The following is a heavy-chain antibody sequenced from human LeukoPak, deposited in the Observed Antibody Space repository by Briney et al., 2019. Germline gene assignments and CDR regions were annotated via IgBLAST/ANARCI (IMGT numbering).Heavy chain of an antibody. CDR1: GFTFSNYW. Sequence: GGSLRLSCAASGFTFSNYWMHWVRQAPGKGLVWVSRINSDGSSTTYADSVKGRFTISRDNAKNTLYLQMNSLRAEDTAVYYCAKDLWGASYHYWGQGTLVTVSS. D-gene: IGHD3-16*02. J-gene: IGHJ4*02. CDR3: AKDLWGASYHY. V-gene: IGHV3-74*01. CDR2: INSDGSST.